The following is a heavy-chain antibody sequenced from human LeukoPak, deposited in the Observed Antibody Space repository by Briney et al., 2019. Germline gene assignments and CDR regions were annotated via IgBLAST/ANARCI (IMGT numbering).Heavy chain of an antibody. CDR3: AKDRGYYDSVGYGFDI. J-gene: IGHJ3*02. D-gene: IGHD3-22*01. V-gene: IGHV3-23*01. CDR1: GFTFSSYW. CDR2: ISGGGGST. Sequence: PGGSLRPSCAASGFTFSSYWMSWVRQAPGKGLEWVSGISGGGGSTYYAVSVKGRFTISRDNSKNMLYLQMNSLRAEDTAVYYCAKDRGYYDSVGYGFDIWGQGTMVTVSS.